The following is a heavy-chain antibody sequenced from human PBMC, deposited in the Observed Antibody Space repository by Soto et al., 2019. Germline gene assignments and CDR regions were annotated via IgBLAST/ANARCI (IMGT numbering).Heavy chain of an antibody. CDR1: GFTFDDYA. V-gene: IGHV3-9*01. J-gene: IGHJ4*02. Sequence: GGSLRLSCAASGFTFDDYAMHWVRQAPGKGLEWVSRISWNCGSIGYADSVKGRFTISRDNAKNSLYLQMNSLRAEDTALYYCSKAVGSYGNFDYWGQGTLVTVSS. CDR3: SKAVGSYGNFDY. D-gene: IGHD5-18*01. CDR2: ISWNCGSI.